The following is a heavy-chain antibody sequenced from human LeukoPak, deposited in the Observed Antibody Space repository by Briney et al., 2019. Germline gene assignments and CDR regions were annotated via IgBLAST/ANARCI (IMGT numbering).Heavy chain of an antibody. CDR3: ARGSRNVYFDY. CDR1: GFTVSSNF. J-gene: IGHJ4*02. D-gene: IGHD2-8*01. V-gene: IGHV3-66*02. CDR2: IYSGGST. Sequence: TGGSLRLSCAASGFTVSSNFMSWVRQAPGKGLEWVSVIYSGGSTYYADSVKGRFTISGDNSKNTLYLQMNSLRPEDTAVYYCARGSRNVYFDYWGQGTLVTVSS.